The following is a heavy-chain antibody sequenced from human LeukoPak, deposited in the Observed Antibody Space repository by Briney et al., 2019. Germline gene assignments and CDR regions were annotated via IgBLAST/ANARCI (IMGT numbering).Heavy chain of an antibody. CDR2: ISAYNGNT. V-gene: IGHV1-18*01. CDR1: GYTFTSYG. Sequence: ASVKVSCKASGYTFTSYGISWVRQAPGQGLEWMGWISAYNGNTNYAQKFQGRVTMTTDTSTSTAYMELRSLRSDDTAVYYCARVYGPAYELVLRGNYNYYYMDVWGKGTTVTVSS. D-gene: IGHD3-3*01. J-gene: IGHJ6*03. CDR3: ARVYGPAYELVLRGNYNYYYMDV.